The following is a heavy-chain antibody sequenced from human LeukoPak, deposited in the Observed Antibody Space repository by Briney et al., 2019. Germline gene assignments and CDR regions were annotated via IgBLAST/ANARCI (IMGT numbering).Heavy chain of an antibody. CDR2: IYPGDSDT. Sequence: GESLKISCKSSGYSFTSYWIAWVRQMPGKGLEWMGIIYPGDSDTRNSPSFQGQVTISVDKSISTAYLQWSSLKASDTAMYYCARQYYDSSGYYPYFDYWGQGTLVTVSS. J-gene: IGHJ4*02. D-gene: IGHD3-22*01. CDR3: ARQYYDSSGYYPYFDY. CDR1: GYSFTSYW. V-gene: IGHV5-51*01.